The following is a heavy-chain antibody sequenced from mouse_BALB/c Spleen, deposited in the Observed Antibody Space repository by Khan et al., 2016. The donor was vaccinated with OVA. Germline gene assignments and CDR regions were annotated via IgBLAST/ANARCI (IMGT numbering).Heavy chain of an antibody. CDR2: INPVNSDT. Sequence: VQLKQSATVLARPGASAKMSCKASGYSFTSYLIHWVKHRPGQGLEWIGDINPVNSDTTYNKKLKDKAKLTAGPSANTSYLELGSLTNEDSAVYYCARGGYSSFAYWGQGSLVTVSA. V-gene: IGHV1-5*01. CDR1: GYSFTSYL. D-gene: IGHD1-3*01. CDR3: ARGGYSSFAY. J-gene: IGHJ3*01.